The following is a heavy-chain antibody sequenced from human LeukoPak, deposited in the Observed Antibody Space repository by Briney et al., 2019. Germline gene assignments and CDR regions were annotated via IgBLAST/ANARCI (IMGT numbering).Heavy chain of an antibody. CDR1: GYTFTSYD. V-gene: IGHV1-8*01. CDR3: ARRRIATYGMDV. Sequence: ASVTVSCTASGYTFTSYDINWVRQATGQGLEWMGWMNPNSGNTGYAQKFQGRVTMTRNTSISTAYMELSSLRSEDTAVYYCARRRIATYGMDVWGQGTTVTVSS. D-gene: IGHD6-13*01. CDR2: MNPNSGNT. J-gene: IGHJ6*02.